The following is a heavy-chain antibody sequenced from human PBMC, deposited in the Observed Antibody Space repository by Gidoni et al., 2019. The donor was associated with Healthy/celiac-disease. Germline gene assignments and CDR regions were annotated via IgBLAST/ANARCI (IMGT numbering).Heavy chain of an antibody. CDR1: GFTFSGYG. D-gene: IGHD1-26*01. V-gene: IGHV3-30*18. CDR2: ISYDGSNK. CDR3: AKSMATYGSYFNWFDP. J-gene: IGHJ5*02. Sequence: QVQLVESGGGVVQPGRSLRLSCAASGFTFSGYGMHWVRQAPGKGLEWVAVISYDGSNKYYADSVKGRFTISRDNSKNTLYLQMNSLRAEDTAVYYCAKSMATYGSYFNWFDPWGQGTLVTVSS.